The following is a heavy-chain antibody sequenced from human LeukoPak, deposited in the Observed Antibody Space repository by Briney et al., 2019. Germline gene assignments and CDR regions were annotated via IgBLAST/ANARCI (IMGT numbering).Heavy chain of an antibody. CDR2: ISSTSSHI. D-gene: IGHD2-15*01. Sequence: PGGSLRLSCAASGFTFSSYNMNWVRQAPGRGLQWVSFISSTSSHIFYADSLKGRFTISRDNAKNSLYLQMNSLRAEDTAVYYCARAEYCSGGSCYSGLAAYWGQGTPVTVSS. CDR3: ARAEYCSGGSCYSGLAAY. V-gene: IGHV3-21*01. J-gene: IGHJ4*02. CDR1: GFTFSSYN.